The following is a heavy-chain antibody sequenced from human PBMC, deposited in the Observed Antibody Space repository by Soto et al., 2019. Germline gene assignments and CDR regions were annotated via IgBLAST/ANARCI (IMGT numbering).Heavy chain of an antibody. J-gene: IGHJ3*02. CDR1: GFTLSSYA. D-gene: IGHD2-15*01. V-gene: IGHV3-23*01. CDR2: ISSSGGST. CDR3: AKDHRGVVAATFACDI. Sequence: GSLKISCAASGFTLSSYAMSWVRQAPGKGLEWVSAISSSGGSTYYADSVKGRFTSSRDNSKNTLYLQMNSLRAEDTAVYDCAKDHRGVVAATFACDILGQGTRVTV.